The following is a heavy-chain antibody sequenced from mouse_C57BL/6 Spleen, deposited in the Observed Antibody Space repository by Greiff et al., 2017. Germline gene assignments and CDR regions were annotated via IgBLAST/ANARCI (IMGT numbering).Heavy chain of an antibody. CDR3: ARGDFTTVEDFDY. CDR1: GYTFTSYW. D-gene: IGHD1-1*01. CDR2: INPSNGGT. V-gene: IGHV1-53*01. J-gene: IGHJ2*01. Sequence: VQLQQPGTELVKPGASVKLSCKASGYTFTSYWMHWVKQRPGQGLEWIGNINPSNGGTNYNEKFKSKATLTVDKSSSTAYMQLSSLTSEDSAVYYCARGDFTTVEDFDYWGQGTTLTVSS.